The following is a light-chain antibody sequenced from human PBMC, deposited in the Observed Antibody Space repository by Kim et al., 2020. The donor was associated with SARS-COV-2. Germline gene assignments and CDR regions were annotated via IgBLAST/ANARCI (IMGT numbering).Light chain of an antibody. CDR1: SLRSYY. CDR2: GKN. J-gene: IGLJ2*01. V-gene: IGLV3-19*01. CDR3: NSRGSNDNVL. Sequence: SSELTQDPAVSVALGQTVRITCQGDSLRSYYATWYQPKPGQAPIVVIYGKNNRPSGIPDRFSGSSSGDTASLTITGTQAGDEADYYCNSRGSNDNVLFGGGTKLTVL.